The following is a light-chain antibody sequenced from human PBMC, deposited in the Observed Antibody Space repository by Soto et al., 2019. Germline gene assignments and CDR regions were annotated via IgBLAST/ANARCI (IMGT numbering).Light chain of an antibody. CDR3: QQYDNLWT. CDR1: QDISNY. V-gene: IGKV1-33*01. Sequence: DIQMTQYPSSLSASVGDRVTITCQASQDISNYLNWYQQKPGKAPKLLIYDASNLETGVPSRFSGSGSGTDFTFTINSLQPEDIATYYCQQYDNLWTFGQGTKVDIK. J-gene: IGKJ1*01. CDR2: DAS.